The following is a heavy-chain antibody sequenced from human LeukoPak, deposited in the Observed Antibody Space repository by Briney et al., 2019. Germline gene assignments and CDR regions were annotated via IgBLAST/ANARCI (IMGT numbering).Heavy chain of an antibody. J-gene: IGHJ4*02. Sequence: PGGSLRLSCAASGFTFSNAWMSWVRQAPGKGLEWVGRMMSKTDGGTTDYAAPVKGRFTISRDDSRNTLYLQMNSLKTEDTAVYYCSTVSTLYYDFLSGLDYWGQGTLVTVSS. CDR3: STVSTLYYDFLSGLDY. CDR2: MMSKTDGGTT. CDR1: GFTFSNAW. V-gene: IGHV3-15*01. D-gene: IGHD3-3*01.